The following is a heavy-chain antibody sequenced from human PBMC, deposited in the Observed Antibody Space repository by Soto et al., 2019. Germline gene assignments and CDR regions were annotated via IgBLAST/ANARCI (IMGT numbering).Heavy chain of an antibody. CDR1: GFSLSTSGVG. V-gene: IGHV2-5*01. CDR3: AHSPNSYSIFGVVRPFDY. Sequence: ASGPTLVNPTQTLTLTCTFSGFSLSTSGVGVGWIRQPPGKALEWLALIYWNDDKRYSPSLKSRLTITKDTSKNQVVLTMTNMDPVDTATYYCAHSPNSYSIFGVVRPFDYWGQGTLVTVSS. J-gene: IGHJ4*02. CDR2: IYWNDDK. D-gene: IGHD3-3*01.